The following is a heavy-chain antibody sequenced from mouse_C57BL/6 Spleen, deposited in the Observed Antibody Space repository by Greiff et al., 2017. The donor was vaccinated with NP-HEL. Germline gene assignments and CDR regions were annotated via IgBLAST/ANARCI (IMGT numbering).Heavy chain of an antibody. V-gene: IGHV1-54*01. CDR1: GYAFTNYL. CDR2: INPGSGGT. CDR3: ARSGTTVRGY. Sequence: VKLMESGAELVRPGTSVKVSCKASGYAFTNYLIEWVKQRPGQGLEWIGVINPGSGGTNYNEKFKGKATLTADKSSSTAYMQLSSLTSEDSAVYFCARSGTTVRGYWGQGTTLTVSS. D-gene: IGHD1-1*01. J-gene: IGHJ2*01.